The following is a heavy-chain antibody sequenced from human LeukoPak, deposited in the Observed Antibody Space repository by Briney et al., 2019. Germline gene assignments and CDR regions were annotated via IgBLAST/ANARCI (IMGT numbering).Heavy chain of an antibody. V-gene: IGHV3-23*01. Sequence: GESLKISCAASGFPFSSYAMSWVRQAPGKGVEWVSAISGSGGSKYYADPVKGRFTISRDNSKNTLYMQMNSLRAEDTAVYYCAKEGSALGYCSGGSCYGRFFDYWGQGTLVTVSS. CDR1: GFPFSSYA. J-gene: IGHJ4*02. CDR2: ISGSGGSK. CDR3: AKEGSALGYCSGGSCYGRFFDY. D-gene: IGHD2-15*01.